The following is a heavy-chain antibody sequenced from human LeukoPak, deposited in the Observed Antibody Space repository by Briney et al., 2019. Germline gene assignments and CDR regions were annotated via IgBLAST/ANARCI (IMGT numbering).Heavy chain of an antibody. D-gene: IGHD3-22*01. CDR3: ARRRYYYDSSGSSYFNWFDP. V-gene: IGHV5-51*01. Sequence: WESLKISCKGSGYSFTSYWIGWVRQMPGKGLGWMGIIYPGDSDTRYSPSFQGQVTISADKSISTAYLQWSSLKASDTAMYYCARRRYYYDSSGSSYFNWFDPWGQGTLVTVSS. CDR2: IYPGDSDT. CDR1: GYSFTSYW. J-gene: IGHJ5*02.